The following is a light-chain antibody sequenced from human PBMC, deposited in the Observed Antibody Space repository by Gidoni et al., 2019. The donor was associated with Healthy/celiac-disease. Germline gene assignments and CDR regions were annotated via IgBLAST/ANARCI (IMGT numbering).Light chain of an antibody. CDR2: SNN. CDR1: SPNIGSNT. V-gene: IGLV1-44*01. Sequence: QSVLTQPPSASGTPGQRVTISCSGSSPNIGSNTVTCYQQRPGTAPKLLIYSNNQRLSGVPDRFSGSKSGTSASLAISGLQSEDEADYYCAAWDDSLNGWVFGGGTKLTVL. CDR3: AAWDDSLNGWV. J-gene: IGLJ3*02.